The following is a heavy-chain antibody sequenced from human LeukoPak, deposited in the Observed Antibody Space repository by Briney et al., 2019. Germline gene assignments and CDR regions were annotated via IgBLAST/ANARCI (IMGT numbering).Heavy chain of an antibody. J-gene: IGHJ4*02. V-gene: IGHV4-38-2*01. CDR2: VFRDGSA. Sequence: SETLSLTCAVPGFSISSGYYWGWIRQPPGKGLVWIGSVFRDGSAFYNPSLKSRVSLSVDTSTMKFSLRLTSVTAADTAVYYCARLTYSFTGSGYHYFDHWGQGALVSVSS. CDR1: GFSISSGYY. D-gene: IGHD3-22*01. CDR3: ARLTYSFTGSGYHYFDH.